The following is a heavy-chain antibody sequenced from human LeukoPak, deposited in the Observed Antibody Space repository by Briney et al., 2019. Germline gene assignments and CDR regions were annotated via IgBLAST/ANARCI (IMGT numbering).Heavy chain of an antibody. Sequence: ASVKVSCKASGHTFTSYDINWVRQATGQGLEWMGWMNPNSGNTGYAQKFQGRVTMTRNTSISTAYMELSSLRSEDTAVYYCARHCSSTSCPPTTVTTHTYYYYGMDVWGQGTTVTVSS. CDR1: GHTFTSYD. V-gene: IGHV1-8*01. J-gene: IGHJ6*02. CDR2: MNPNSGNT. CDR3: ARHCSSTSCPPTTVTTHTYYYYGMDV. D-gene: IGHD2-2*01.